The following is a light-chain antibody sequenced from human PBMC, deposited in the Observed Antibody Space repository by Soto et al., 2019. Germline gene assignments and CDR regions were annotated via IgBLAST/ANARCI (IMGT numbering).Light chain of an antibody. J-gene: IGKJ2*01. Sequence: EIVLTQSPATLSLSPGERATLSCRASQSISSYLAWFQQKPGQAPRLLIYDASSRAPGIPARFSGSGSGTDFTLTISSVESEDSAAYYCQQRYNRYTFGQGTKLEIK. CDR2: DAS. CDR1: QSISSY. V-gene: IGKV3-11*01. CDR3: QQRYNRYT.